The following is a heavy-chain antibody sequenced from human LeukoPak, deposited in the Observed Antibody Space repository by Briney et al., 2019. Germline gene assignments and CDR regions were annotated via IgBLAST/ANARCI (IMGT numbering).Heavy chain of an antibody. CDR2: IYYSGRT. CDR1: GGSISSYY. CDR3: ARDGSLDARSGYYFGH. Sequence: SETLSLTCTVSGGSISSYYWSWIRQPPGKGLEWIGYIYYSGRTNYNPSLKSRVTISVDTSKNQFSLKLSSVTAADTAVYYCARDGSLDARSGYYFGHWGQGTLVTVSS. D-gene: IGHD3-22*01. J-gene: IGHJ4*02. V-gene: IGHV4-59*01.